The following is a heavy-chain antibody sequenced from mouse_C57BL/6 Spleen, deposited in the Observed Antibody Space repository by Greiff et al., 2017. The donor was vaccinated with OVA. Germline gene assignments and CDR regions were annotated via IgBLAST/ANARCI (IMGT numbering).Heavy chain of an antibody. CDR1: GYAFSSSW. J-gene: IGHJ2*01. Sequence: QVQLKQSGPELVKPGASVKISCKASGYAFSSSWMNWVKQRPGKGLEWIGRIYPGDGDTNYNGKFKGKATLTADKSSSTAYMQLSSLTSEDSAVYFCALYYGNYDYFDYWGQGTTLTVSS. D-gene: IGHD2-1*01. V-gene: IGHV1-82*01. CDR2: IYPGDGDT. CDR3: ALYYGNYDYFDY.